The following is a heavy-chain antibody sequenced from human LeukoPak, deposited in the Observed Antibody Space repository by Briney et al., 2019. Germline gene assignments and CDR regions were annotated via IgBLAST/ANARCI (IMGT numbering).Heavy chain of an antibody. Sequence: PSETLSLTCTVSGGSISSYYWSWIRQPPGKGLEWIGYISYSGSTNYNPSLRSRVTISVGPSKNQFSLKLSSVTAADTAVYYCARSGDYYDSSGYFSWTFDIWGQGTMVTVSS. CDR2: ISYSGST. D-gene: IGHD3-22*01. CDR1: GGSISSYY. V-gene: IGHV4-59*01. CDR3: ARSGDYYDSSGYFSWTFDI. J-gene: IGHJ3*02.